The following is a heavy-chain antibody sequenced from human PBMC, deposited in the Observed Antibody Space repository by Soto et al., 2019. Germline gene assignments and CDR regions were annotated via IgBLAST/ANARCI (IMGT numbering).Heavy chain of an antibody. V-gene: IGHV3-11*01. Sequence: GGSLRLSCAASGFTFSDYYMSWIRQAPGRGLEWVSYISSSGSTIYYADSVKGRFTISRDNAKSSLYLQMNSLRAEDTAVYYYARVRCSGGSCYQDFDYWGQGTLVTVSS. CDR1: GFTFSDYY. CDR2: ISSSGSTI. CDR3: ARVRCSGGSCYQDFDY. D-gene: IGHD2-15*01. J-gene: IGHJ4*02.